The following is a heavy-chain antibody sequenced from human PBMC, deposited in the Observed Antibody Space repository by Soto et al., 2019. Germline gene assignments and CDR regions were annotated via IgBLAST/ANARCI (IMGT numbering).Heavy chain of an antibody. D-gene: IGHD3-16*01. J-gene: IGHJ6*02. Sequence: SSLKVSSAAPGCTFGKFVMGWIRETAGMGLVWVSTITETGAETYYTDSVEGRFAISTDNSKNTLYLQMTTMRPEGTALYYCTKAFSDRKHMEGWGPGT. V-gene: IGHV3-23*01. CDR3: TKAFSDRKHMEG. CDR2: ITETGAET. CDR1: GCTFGKFV.